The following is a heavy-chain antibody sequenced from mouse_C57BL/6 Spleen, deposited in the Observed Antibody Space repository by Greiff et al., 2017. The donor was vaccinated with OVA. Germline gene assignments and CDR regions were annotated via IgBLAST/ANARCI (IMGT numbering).Heavy chain of an antibody. CDR2: INPGSGGT. V-gene: IGHV1-54*01. CDR1: GYAFTNYL. J-gene: IGHJ2*01. Sequence: VKLQESGAELVRPGTSVKVSCKASGYAFTNYLIEWVKQRPGQGLEWIGVINPGSGGTNYNEKFKGKATLTADKSSSTAYMQLSSLTSEDSAVYFCARGGGYWGKGTTLTVSS. CDR3: ARGGGY.